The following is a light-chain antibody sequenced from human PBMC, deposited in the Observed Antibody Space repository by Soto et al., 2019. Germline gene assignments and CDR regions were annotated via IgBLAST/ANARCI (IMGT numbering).Light chain of an antibody. CDR2: GAS. CDR3: QQYNTWSPWT. V-gene: IGKV3-15*01. Sequence: DIVITRSSSSLSVSPGYMAVLSGRARLSVSSNFAWSQQNPGQAPRLLIYGASTRATGIPASCSGSGSGTEFTLTISSLQSEDYAVYYCQQYNTWSPWTFGQGTRVDIK. J-gene: IGKJ1*01. CDR1: LSVSSN.